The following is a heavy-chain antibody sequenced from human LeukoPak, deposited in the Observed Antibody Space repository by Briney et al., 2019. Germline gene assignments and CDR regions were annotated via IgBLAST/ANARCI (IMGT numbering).Heavy chain of an antibody. Sequence: GGFLRLSCAASRFTLRNYGMSWVRQAPGRGLEWVSTISGGSTYQADSVKGRFTISRDNSKNTLYLQMNSLRAEDTAVYYCAKLSGSTNCCEDYWGQGTLVTVSS. CDR3: AKLSGSTNCCEDY. V-gene: IGHV3-23*01. CDR2: ISGGST. J-gene: IGHJ4*02. D-gene: IGHD2-2*01. CDR1: RFTLRNYG.